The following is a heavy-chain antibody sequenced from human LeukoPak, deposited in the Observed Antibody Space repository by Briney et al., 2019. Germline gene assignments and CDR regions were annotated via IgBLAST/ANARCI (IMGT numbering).Heavy chain of an antibody. J-gene: IGHJ4*02. CDR2: INHSGST. V-gene: IGHV4-34*01. CDR3: ARGHQGGAAAGRGCYFDY. Sequence: SETLSLTCAVYGGSFSGYYWSWIRQPPGKGLEWIGEINHSGSTNYNPSLKSRVTISVDTSKNQFSLKLSSVTAADTAVYYCARGHQGGAAAGRGCYFDYWGQGTLVTVSS. CDR1: GGSFSGYY. D-gene: IGHD6-13*01.